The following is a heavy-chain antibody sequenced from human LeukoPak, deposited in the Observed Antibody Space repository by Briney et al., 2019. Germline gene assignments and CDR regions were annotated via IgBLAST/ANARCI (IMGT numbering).Heavy chain of an antibody. CDR1: GYTFTGYY. V-gene: IGHV1-2*02. D-gene: IGHD3-16*02. CDR2: INPNSGGT. Sequence: ASVKVSCKASGYTFTGYYMHWVRQAPGQGLEWMGWINPNSGGTNSAQKFQGRVTMTRDTSISTAYMELSRLRSDDTAVYYCARDAPSYDYVWGSYPHWGQGTPVTVSS. CDR3: ARDAPSYDYVWGSYPH. J-gene: IGHJ4*02.